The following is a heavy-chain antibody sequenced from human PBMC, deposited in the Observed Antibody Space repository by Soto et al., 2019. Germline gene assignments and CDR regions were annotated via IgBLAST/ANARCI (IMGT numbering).Heavy chain of an antibody. Sequence: QVQLQQSGPGLVKPSQTLSLTCAISGDSVSSNSTAWNWIRQSPSRGLEWLGRTYYRSKCHNDYAVTXXXRXSINPDTSKNQFSLQLNSVTPEDTAVYYCARGWEAYSSSLDYWGQGTLVTVSS. V-gene: IGHV6-1*01. CDR1: GDSVSSNSTA. CDR2: TYYRSKCHN. CDR3: ARGWEAYSSSLDY. D-gene: IGHD6-13*01. J-gene: IGHJ4*02.